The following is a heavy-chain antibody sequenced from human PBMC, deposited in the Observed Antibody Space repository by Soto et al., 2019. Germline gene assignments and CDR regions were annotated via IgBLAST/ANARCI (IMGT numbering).Heavy chain of an antibody. D-gene: IGHD3-22*01. CDR1: GFTFNNYA. V-gene: IGHV3-23*01. J-gene: IGHJ4*02. Sequence: EVQLLESGGGLVQPGGSLRLSCAASGFTFNNYAMYWVRQPPGKGLMWVSAISGGRSDTYYADSVNGRFTISRDNSKNTVYLQMNSLRVDDTAVYYCAKGSSGHYDSFDYWGQGTLVTVSS. CDR2: ISGGRSDT. CDR3: AKGSSGHYDSFDY.